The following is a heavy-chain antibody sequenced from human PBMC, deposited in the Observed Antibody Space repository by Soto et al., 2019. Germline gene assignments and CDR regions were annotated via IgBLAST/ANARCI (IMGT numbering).Heavy chain of an antibody. CDR2: IAYSGTT. V-gene: IGHV4-61*08. CDR3: ARDYITHPNYHFDY. J-gene: IGHJ4*02. D-gene: IGHD1-20*01. Sequence: QVHLQESGPGLVKPSETLSLLCTVSGVSVSSRGFYWSWIRQSPERGLEWIGYIAYSGTTNYNPSLNRRVTISVDTSNNQFSLRLSSVTAADTAVYFCARDYITHPNYHFDYWGQGTRVTVSS. CDR1: GVSVSSRGFY.